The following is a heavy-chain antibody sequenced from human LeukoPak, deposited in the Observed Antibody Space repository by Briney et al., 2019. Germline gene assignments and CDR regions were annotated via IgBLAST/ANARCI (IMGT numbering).Heavy chain of an antibody. V-gene: IGHV4-4*02. J-gene: IGHJ4*01. CDR1: GSSISSSTW. CDR2: VFYSGST. Sequence: SETLSLTCAVSGSSISSSTWWTWVRQPPGKGLEWIGEVFYSGSTNSNPSLQSRLTMSVDESKHEFSLKLTSVTAADTAVYYCASGGLVSRYMDHWGQGIPVTVSP. D-gene: IGHD3-9*01. CDR3: ASGGLVSRYMDH.